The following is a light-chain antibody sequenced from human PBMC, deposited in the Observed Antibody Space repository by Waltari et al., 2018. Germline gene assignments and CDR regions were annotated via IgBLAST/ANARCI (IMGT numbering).Light chain of an antibody. CDR2: AAS. CDR1: QGISSY. V-gene: IGKV1-8*01. J-gene: IGKJ1*01. CDR3: QQYYSYPRT. Sequence: AIRMTQSPSSLSASTGDRVTITCRASQGISSYLAWYQQKQGKAPKLLIYAASTLQSGVPSRFSGSGSGTDFTLTIRCLQSEDFATYYCQQYYSYPRTFGQGTKVEIK.